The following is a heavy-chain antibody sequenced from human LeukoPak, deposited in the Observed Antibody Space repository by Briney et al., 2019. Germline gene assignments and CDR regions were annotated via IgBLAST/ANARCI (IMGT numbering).Heavy chain of an antibody. V-gene: IGHV3-30*15. Sequence: GGSLRLSCAASGFTFRSYAMRWVRQAPGKGLEWVAVISDDGSRPHYADFLEGRFTISRDNSKNTVSLQMSSLTSEDTAVYFCVREQPGDGWSGFDYWGQGTLVTVSS. CDR2: ISDDGSRP. CDR3: VREQPGDGWSGFDY. D-gene: IGHD6-19*01. J-gene: IGHJ4*02. CDR1: GFTFRSYA.